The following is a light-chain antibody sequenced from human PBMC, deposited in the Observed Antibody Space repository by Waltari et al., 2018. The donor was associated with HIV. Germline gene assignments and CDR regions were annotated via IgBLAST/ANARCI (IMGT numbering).Light chain of an antibody. CDR3: QVWDYTTAV. J-gene: IGLJ2*01. V-gene: IGLV3-21*04. Sequence: SYVLTQTPSVSVAPGETARITCGGDNIVGKSVHWYQQKAGQAPGLVIYDSNDRPPGIPARFFGFNSGDTATLTISRADAGDEADYYCQVWDYTTAVFGGGTKLTVL. CDR2: DSN. CDR1: NIVGKS.